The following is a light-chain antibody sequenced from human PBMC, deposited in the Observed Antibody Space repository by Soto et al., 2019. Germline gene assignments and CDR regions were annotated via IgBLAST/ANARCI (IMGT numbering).Light chain of an antibody. CDR3: QQRSDWHT. Sequence: EIVLTPSPGTLSLSPGERATLSFRAIHSVSATYLAWYQQKPGQAPRLVIFDASNKATGIPARFSGSGSGTDFTLTISSLEPEDFAVYYCQQRSDWHTFGQGTRLEIK. CDR2: DAS. J-gene: IGKJ5*01. CDR1: HSVSATY. V-gene: IGKV3-11*01.